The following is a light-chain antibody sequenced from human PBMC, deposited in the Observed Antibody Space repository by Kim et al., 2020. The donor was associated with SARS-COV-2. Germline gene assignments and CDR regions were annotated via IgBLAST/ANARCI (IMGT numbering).Light chain of an antibody. J-gene: IGLJ3*02. CDR2: RNT. V-gene: IGLV10-54*04. CDR3: SAWDTSLSAWV. CDR1: RNNSGKQG. Sequence: ENGTRTSAGSRNNSGKQGATWLQQYPGHPPKLLSFRNTHRPSGISERFSASRSGNTATLTITGLQPEDETDYYCSAWDTSLSAWVFGGGTQLTVL.